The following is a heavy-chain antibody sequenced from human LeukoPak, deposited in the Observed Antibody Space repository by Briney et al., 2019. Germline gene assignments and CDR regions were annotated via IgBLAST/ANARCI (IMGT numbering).Heavy chain of an antibody. J-gene: IGHJ4*02. CDR3: ARHVWYYDSSGYLGY. V-gene: IGHV3-9*01. D-gene: IGHD3-22*01. Sequence: PGGSLRLSCAASGFTFDDYAMHWVRQAPGKGLEWVSGISWNSGSIGYADSVKGRFTISRDNAKNSLYLQMSSLRAEDTAVYYCARHVWYYDSSGYLGYWGQGTLVTVSS. CDR2: ISWNSGSI. CDR1: GFTFDDYA.